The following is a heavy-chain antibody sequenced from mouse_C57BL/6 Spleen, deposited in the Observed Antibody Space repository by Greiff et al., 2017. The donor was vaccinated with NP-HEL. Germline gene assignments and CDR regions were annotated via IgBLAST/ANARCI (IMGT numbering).Heavy chain of an antibody. CDR1: GYTFTSYW. Sequence: QVQLQQPGAELVKPGASVKLSCKASGYTFTSYWMHWVKQRPGQGLEWIGMIHPNSGSTNYNEKFKSKATLTVDKSSSTAYMQLSSLTSEDSAVYYCARRPAYSYAMDYWGQGTSVTVSS. CDR2: IHPNSGST. V-gene: IGHV1-64*01. CDR3: ARRPAYSYAMDY. D-gene: IGHD2-10*01. J-gene: IGHJ4*01.